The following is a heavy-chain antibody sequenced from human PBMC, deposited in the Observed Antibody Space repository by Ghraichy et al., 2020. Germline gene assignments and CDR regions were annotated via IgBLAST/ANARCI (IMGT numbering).Heavy chain of an antibody. CDR3: ARGHIG. J-gene: IGHJ4*02. CDR2: INHDGSQR. Sequence: SCAASGFTFSGYWLSWVRQAPGKGLEWVANINHDGSQRDYVDSVKGRFTISRDDAKNSLYLQMNSLRAEDTAVYYCARGHIGWGQGTLVTVSS. CDR1: GFTFSGYW. V-gene: IGHV3-7*03.